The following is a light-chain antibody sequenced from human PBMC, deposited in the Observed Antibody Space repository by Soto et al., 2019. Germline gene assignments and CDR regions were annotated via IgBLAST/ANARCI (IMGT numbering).Light chain of an antibody. CDR2: KAS. CDR3: QQYYTYRT. CDR1: QSVDGW. J-gene: IGKJ1*01. Sequence: DIQMTQSPSTLSASVGDRVTITCRASQSVDGWLAWYQEEPGKAPKLLIYKASTLESGVPSRFSGSESGTEFTLTISGLQPDDFETHYCQQYYTYRTFGQGTKVEI. V-gene: IGKV1-5*03.